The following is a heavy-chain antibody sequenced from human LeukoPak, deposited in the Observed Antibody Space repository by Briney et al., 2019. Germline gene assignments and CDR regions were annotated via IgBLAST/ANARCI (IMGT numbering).Heavy chain of an antibody. V-gene: IGHV1-8*03. CDR2: INPNSGNT. D-gene: IGHD3-3*01. CDR1: GYTFTGYY. J-gene: IGHJ4*02. Sequence: ASVKVSCKASGYTFTGYYMHWVRQAPGQGLEWMGWINPNSGNTGYAQKFQGRVTITRNTSISTAYMELSSLRSEDTAVYYCARGPSRSGYYWWGQGTLVTVSS. CDR3: ARGPSRSGYYW.